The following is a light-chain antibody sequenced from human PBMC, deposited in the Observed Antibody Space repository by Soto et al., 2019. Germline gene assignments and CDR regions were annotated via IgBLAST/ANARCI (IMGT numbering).Light chain of an antibody. CDR3: QQRMIWPPIT. V-gene: IGKV3-11*01. CDR1: QSVNYF. J-gene: IGKJ5*01. Sequence: PWERATLSCRTSQSVNYFLAWYQQKPGQAPRLLIYDASNRATGIPARFTGSGSGTDFTLTISRLEPEDFAVYYCQQRMIWPPITFGQGTRLEIK. CDR2: DAS.